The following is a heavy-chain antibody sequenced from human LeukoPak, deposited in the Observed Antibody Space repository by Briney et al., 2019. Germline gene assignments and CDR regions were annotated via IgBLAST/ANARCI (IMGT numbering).Heavy chain of an antibody. CDR2: IYYSGST. J-gene: IGHJ3*02. Sequence: PSETLSLTCTVSGGSISSSSYYWGWIRQPPGKGLEWIGSIYYSGSTYYNPSLKSRVTISVDTSKNQFSLKLSSVTAADTAVYYCASSFHTYYYDSSGYPDALDIWGQGTMVTVSS. CDR3: ASSFHTYYYDSSGYPDALDI. V-gene: IGHV4-39*07. D-gene: IGHD3-22*01. CDR1: GGSISSSSYY.